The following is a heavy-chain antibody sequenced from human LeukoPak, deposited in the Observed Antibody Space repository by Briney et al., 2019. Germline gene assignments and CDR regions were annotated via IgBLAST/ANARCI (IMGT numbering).Heavy chain of an antibody. CDR3: ARGNWGLMNAFDI. V-gene: IGHV4-61*08. Sequence: SETLSLTCTVSGGSISSGDYYWSWIRQPPGKGLEWIGYIYYSGSTNYNPSLKSRVTISVDTSKNQFSLKLSSVTAADTAVYYCARGNWGLMNAFDIWGQGTMVTVSS. J-gene: IGHJ3*02. CDR2: IYYSGST. CDR1: GGSISSGDYY. D-gene: IGHD7-27*01.